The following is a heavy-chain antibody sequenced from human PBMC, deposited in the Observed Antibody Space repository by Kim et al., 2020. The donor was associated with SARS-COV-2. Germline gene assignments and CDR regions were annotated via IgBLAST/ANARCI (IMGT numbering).Heavy chain of an antibody. CDR3: ARTSITYYYDSSGYYF. CDR1: GGSISSSSYY. V-gene: IGHV4-39*01. J-gene: IGHJ4*01. D-gene: IGHD3-22*01. CDR2: IYYSGST. Sequence: SETLSLTCTVSGGSISSSSYYWGWIRQPPGKGLEWIGSIYYSGSTYYNPSLKSRVTISVDTSKNQFSLKLSSVTAADTAVYYCARTSITYYYDSSGYYF.